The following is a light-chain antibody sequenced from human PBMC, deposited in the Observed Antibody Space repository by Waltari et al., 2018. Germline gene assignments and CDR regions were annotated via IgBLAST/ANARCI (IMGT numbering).Light chain of an antibody. CDR2: GKD. Sequence: SSELTQDPAVSVALGQTVTITCHGASLRSYYARWYQQKPGQAPVLVIYGKDSRPSGIPDRFSGSSSGTTASLTITGAQAEDDAHYYCHSRDSSVNHLRNVFGTGTKVTVL. CDR3: HSRDSSVNHLRNV. V-gene: IGLV3-19*01. CDR1: SLRSYY. J-gene: IGLJ1*01.